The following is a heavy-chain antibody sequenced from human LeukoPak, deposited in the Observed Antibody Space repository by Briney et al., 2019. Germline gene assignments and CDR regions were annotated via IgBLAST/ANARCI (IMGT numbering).Heavy chain of an antibody. J-gene: IGHJ4*02. V-gene: IGHV3-23*01. CDR3: AKSRRGYSNYGVLDY. CDR2: ISGSGGST. Sequence: QSGGSLRLSCAASGFTFSSYAMGWVRQAPGKGLEWVSAISGSGGSTSYADSVKGRFTISRDNSKNTLYLQMNSLRAEDTAVYYCAKSRRGYSNYGVLDYWGQGTLVTVSS. D-gene: IGHD4-11*01. CDR1: GFTFSSYA.